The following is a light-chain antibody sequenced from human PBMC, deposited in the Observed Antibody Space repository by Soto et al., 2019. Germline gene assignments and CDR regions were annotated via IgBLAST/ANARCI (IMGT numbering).Light chain of an antibody. J-gene: IGLJ1*01. V-gene: IGLV2-14*01. CDR2: EVS. CDR1: SSDVGGYNY. Sequence: QSALTQPASVSGSPGRSITISCTGTSSDVGGYNYVSWYQQHPGKAPKLMIYEVSNRPSGVSNRFSGSKSGKTASLTISGLQAEDEADYYCSSYTSSSTLRVFGTGTRSPS. CDR3: SSYTSSSTLRV.